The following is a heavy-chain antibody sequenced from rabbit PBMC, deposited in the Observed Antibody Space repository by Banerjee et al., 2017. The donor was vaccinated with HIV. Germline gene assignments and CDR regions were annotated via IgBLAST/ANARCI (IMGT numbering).Heavy chain of an antibody. J-gene: IGHJ4*01. V-gene: IGHV1S45*01. CDR3: ARDGAGGSYFAL. CDR1: GFSFSNKAV. D-gene: IGHD8-1*01. Sequence: QEQLVESGGGLVRPEGSLKLSCTASGFSFSNKAVMCWVRQAPGKGLEWIACINAVTGKAVYATWAKGRFTFSRDNAQNTVFLQMTSLTAADTATYFCARDGAGGSYFALWGQGTLVTVS. CDR2: INAVTGKA.